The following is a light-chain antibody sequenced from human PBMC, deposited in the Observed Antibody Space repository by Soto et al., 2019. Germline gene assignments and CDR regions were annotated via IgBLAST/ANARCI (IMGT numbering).Light chain of an antibody. CDR2: GAS. J-gene: IGKJ3*01. CDR3: QQHETFSRT. CDR1: KPASSTY. Sequence: PDTLSVSLGGRATLSGSASKPASSTYLAWCQQTSGQAPRLLISGASTMPAGIPARFSGSGSGTKFTLTIASLQPDDFATYYCQQHETFSRTFGPGTKVDIK. V-gene: IGKV3D-7*01.